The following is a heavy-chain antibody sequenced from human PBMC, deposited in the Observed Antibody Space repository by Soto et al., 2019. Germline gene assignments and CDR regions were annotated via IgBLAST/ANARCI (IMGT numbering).Heavy chain of an antibody. Sequence: PGGSLRLSCAASGFTFSSYAMHWVRQAPGKGLEWVAVISYDGSNKYYADSVKGRFTISRDNSKNTLYLQMNSLRAEDTAVYYCARDPGFLEWSAKAYYYYYYGMDVWGQGTTVTVSS. CDR1: GFTFSSYA. CDR3: ARDPGFLEWSAKAYYYYYYGMDV. J-gene: IGHJ6*02. CDR2: ISYDGSNK. V-gene: IGHV3-30-3*01. D-gene: IGHD3-3*01.